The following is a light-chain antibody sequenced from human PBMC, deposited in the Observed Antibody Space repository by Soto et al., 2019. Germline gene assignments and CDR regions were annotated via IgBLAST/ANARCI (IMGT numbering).Light chain of an antibody. CDR3: QQFNNYPLT. V-gene: IGKV1D-13*01. Sequence: ALQLTQSPSSLSASVGDRVTITCRASQGISSALAWYQQKPGKAPKLLIYDDSSLESGVPSRFSGSGSGTYFTLTIGSLQPEDFATYYCQQFNNYPLTFGPGTKVDIK. CDR2: DDS. CDR1: QGISSA. J-gene: IGKJ3*01.